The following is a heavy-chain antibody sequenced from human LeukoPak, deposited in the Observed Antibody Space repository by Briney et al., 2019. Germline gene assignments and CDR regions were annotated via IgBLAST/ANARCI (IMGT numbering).Heavy chain of an antibody. CDR2: INPNSGGT. CDR1: GYTFTGYY. CDR3: ARDDFWSQDYYYYYGMDV. V-gene: IGHV1-2*02. D-gene: IGHD3-3*01. J-gene: IGHJ6*02. Sequence: ASVKVSCKASGYTFTGYYMHWVRQAPGQGLEWMGWINPNSGGTNYAQKFQGRVTMTRDTSISTAYMELSRLRSDDTAVDYCARDDFWSQDYYYYYGMDVWGQGTTVTVSS.